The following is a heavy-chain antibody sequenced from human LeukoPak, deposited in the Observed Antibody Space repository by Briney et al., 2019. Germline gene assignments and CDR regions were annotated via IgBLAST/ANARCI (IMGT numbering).Heavy chain of an antibody. J-gene: IGHJ6*02. CDR3: PRGGGGGSYWTLEGMDV. CDR2: ISYDETDK. Sequence: GRSLRLSCVASGFTFNDYAIHWVRQAPGKGLEWVADISYDETDKYCADSVKGRFTISRDNSKNTLYLQMSSLRPEDTAVYYCPRGGGGGSYWTLEGMDVWGPGTTVTVSS. D-gene: IGHD1-26*01. V-gene: IGHV3-30-3*01. CDR1: GFTFNDYA.